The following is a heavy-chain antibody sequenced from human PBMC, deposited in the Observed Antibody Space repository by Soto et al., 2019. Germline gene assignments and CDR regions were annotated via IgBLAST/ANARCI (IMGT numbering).Heavy chain of an antibody. Sequence: QVQLMQSGAEVMKPGASVKVSCKASGYTFTNYDISWLRQAPGQGLEWMGWISAYNGHTDYVQKFQGRVTMTTDISTTTAYMELRSLTSDDTAVYYCARGWELDYWGQGALVTVSS. CDR2: ISAYNGHT. CDR1: GYTFTNYD. J-gene: IGHJ4*02. CDR3: ARGWELDY. D-gene: IGHD1-26*01. V-gene: IGHV1-18*01.